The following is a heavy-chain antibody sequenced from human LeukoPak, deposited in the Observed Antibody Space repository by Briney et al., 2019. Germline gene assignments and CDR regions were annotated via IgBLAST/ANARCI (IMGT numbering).Heavy chain of an antibody. CDR2: IYYSGST. CDR1: GGSISSYY. CDR3: ARERRPYGMDV. J-gene: IGHJ6*02. V-gene: IGHV4-59*01. Sequence: SETLSLTCTVSGGSISSYYWSWLRQPPGKGLEWIGYIYYSGSTNYNPSLKSRVTISVDTSKNQFSLKLSSVTAADTAVYYCARERRPYGMDVWGQGTTVTVSS.